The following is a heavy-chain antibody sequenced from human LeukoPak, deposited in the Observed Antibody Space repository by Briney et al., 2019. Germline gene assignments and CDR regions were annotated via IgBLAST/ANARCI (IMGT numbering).Heavy chain of an antibody. D-gene: IGHD5-18*01. CDR3: ARLKYPLSNGYSYCWTFDY. V-gene: IGHV1-2*02. J-gene: IGHJ4*02. CDR1: GYTFTRYY. Sequence: ASVKVSCKASGYTFTRYYMHWVRQAPGQGLEWMGWINTNSGGTNYAQKFQGRVTMTRDTSITTAYMELSRLRSDDTAVYYCARLKYPLSNGYSYCWTFDYWGQGTLVTVSS. CDR2: INTNSGGT.